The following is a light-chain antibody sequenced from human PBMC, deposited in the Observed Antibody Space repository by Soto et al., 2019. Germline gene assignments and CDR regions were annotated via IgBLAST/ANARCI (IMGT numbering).Light chain of an antibody. CDR2: DIF. Sequence: EIAMTQSPPTRSVSPGERATLSCRAIQSVGSDLAWYQQKPVQPPRLVIYDIFTRATRVPTRISGSGSGTESNLTLRSLQSEDFAVYYCHQYNGWPRTFGQGTKGDIK. V-gene: IGKV3D-15*01. J-gene: IGKJ1*01. CDR3: HQYNGWPRT. CDR1: QSVGSD.